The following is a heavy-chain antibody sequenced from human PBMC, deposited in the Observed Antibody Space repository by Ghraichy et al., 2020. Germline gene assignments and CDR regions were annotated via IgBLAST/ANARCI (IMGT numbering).Heavy chain of an antibody. CDR3: ATSARLLWFGELTLSGYYFDY. Sequence: ESLNISCAVYGGSFSGYYWSWIRQPPGKGLEWIGEINHSGSTNYNPSLKSRVTISVDTSKNQFSLKLSSVTAADTAVYYCATSARLLWFGELTLSGYYFDYWGQGTLVTVSS. V-gene: IGHV4-34*01. D-gene: IGHD3-10*01. CDR2: INHSGST. CDR1: GGSFSGYY. J-gene: IGHJ4*02.